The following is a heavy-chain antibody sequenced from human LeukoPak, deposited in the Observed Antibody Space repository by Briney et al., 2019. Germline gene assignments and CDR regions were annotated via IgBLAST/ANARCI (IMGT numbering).Heavy chain of an antibody. CDR3: AKDGVAAAGRAEYFQH. J-gene: IGHJ1*01. CDR2: ISWNSGSI. D-gene: IGHD6-13*01. V-gene: IGHV3-9*01. Sequence: PGGSLRLSCAASGFTFDDYAMHWVRQAPGKGLEWVSGISWNSGSIGYADSVKGRFTISRDNAKNSLYLQMNSLRAEDTALYYCAKDGVAAAGRAEYFQHWGQGTLVTVSS. CDR1: GFTFDDYA.